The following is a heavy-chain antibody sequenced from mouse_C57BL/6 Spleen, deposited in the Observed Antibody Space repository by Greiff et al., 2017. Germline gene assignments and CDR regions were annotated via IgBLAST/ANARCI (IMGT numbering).Heavy chain of an antibody. CDR3: ARRSQEDPYAMDY. D-gene: IGHD3-2*02. Sequence: EVQLVESGGGFVKPGGSLKLSCAASGFTFSDYGMHWVRQAPEKGLEWVAYISSGSSTIYYADTLKGRFTISRDNAKNTLFLQMTSLRSEDTAMYYCARRSQEDPYAMDYWGQGTLVTVSA. V-gene: IGHV5-17*01. J-gene: IGHJ4*01. CDR1: GFTFSDYG. CDR2: ISSGSSTI.